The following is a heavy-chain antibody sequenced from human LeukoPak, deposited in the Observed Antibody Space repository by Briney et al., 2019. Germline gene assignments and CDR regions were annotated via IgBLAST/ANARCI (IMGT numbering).Heavy chain of an antibody. CDR3: ATDSSSWYYFDY. CDR1: GGSISSSNW. J-gene: IGHJ4*02. D-gene: IGHD6-13*01. V-gene: IGHV4-4*02. Sequence: SETLSLTCAVSGGSISSSNWWSWVRQPPGKGLEWIGEIYHSGSTNYNPSLKSRVTISVDKSKNQFSLKLSSVTAADTAVYYCATDSSSWYYFDYWGQGTLVTVSS. CDR2: IYHSGST.